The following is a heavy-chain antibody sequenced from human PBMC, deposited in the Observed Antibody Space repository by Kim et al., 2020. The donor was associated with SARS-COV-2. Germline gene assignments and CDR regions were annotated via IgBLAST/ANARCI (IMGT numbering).Heavy chain of an antibody. D-gene: IGHD3-10*01. Sequence: SETLSLTCSVSCASIRDYYWTWIRRPPGKGLEWIGHITDSGSTNDHPSLKSRVTMSLDTSKNEFSLRLKSVTAADTAVYYCARDMGLGYFDYWGQGALVT. CDR2: ITDSGST. J-gene: IGHJ4*02. CDR1: CASIRDYY. CDR3: ARDMGLGYFDY. V-gene: IGHV4-59*13.